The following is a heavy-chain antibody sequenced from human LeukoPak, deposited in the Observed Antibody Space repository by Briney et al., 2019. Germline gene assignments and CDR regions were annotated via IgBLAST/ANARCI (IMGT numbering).Heavy chain of an antibody. CDR2: IYYSGST. V-gene: IGHV4-59*01. CDR3: ARFTSVSGGTYGYFHD. J-gene: IGHJ4*02. D-gene: IGHD2-15*01. Sequence: PSETLSLTCSVSGGSISSYYWSWIRQPPGKGLEWVGHIYYSGSTNYNSSLKSRVTISVDMSKNQFSLKLSSVTAADTAVYYCARFTSVSGGTYGYFHDWGQGTLVTVCS. CDR1: GGSISSYY.